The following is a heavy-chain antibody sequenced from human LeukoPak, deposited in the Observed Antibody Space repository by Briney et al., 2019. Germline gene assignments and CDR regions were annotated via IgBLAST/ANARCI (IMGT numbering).Heavy chain of an antibody. V-gene: IGHV3-48*04. CDR1: GSTFSSYN. CDR3: ATGSNYFDY. J-gene: IGHJ4*02. CDR2: ISSSSRTI. D-gene: IGHD1-14*01. Sequence: PGGSLRLSCAASGSTFSSYNMNWVRQAPGKGLEWVSYISSSSRTIYYADSVKGRFTISRDNAKNSLYLQMNSLRAEDTAVYYCATGSNYFDYWGQGTLVTVSS.